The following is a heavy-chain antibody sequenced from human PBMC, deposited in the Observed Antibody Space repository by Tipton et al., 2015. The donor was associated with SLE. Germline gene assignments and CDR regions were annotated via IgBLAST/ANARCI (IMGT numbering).Heavy chain of an antibody. Sequence: QLVQSGAEVKKPGESLKISCKGSGYSFTSYWIGWVRQMPGKGLEWMGIIYPGDSDTSYSPSFQGQVTISADKSIRPAYLQGSSLKASDTATYCCAKRGRWDHFDYWGQGTLVTVSS. J-gene: IGHJ4*02. CDR1: GYSFTSYW. CDR3: AKRGRWDHFDY. D-gene: IGHD1-26*01. CDR2: IYPGDSDT. V-gene: IGHV5-51*01.